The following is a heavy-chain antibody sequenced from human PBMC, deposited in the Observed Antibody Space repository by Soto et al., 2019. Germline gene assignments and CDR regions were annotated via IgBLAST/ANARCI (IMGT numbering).Heavy chain of an antibody. D-gene: IGHD1-1*01. J-gene: IGHJ5*02. CDR2: INKSGSNT. CDR1: GFNFSTYA. V-gene: IGHV3-23*01. Sequence: EVQLLESGGGLVQPGWSLRLSCAASGFNFSTYAMSWVRQAPGKGLKWVSGINKSGSNTYNEDSVKCRFTISRDNSKNTLSLQMNSLRVEDTAVYYCVKEGGTNWDENWFDPWGQGTQVTVSS. CDR3: VKEGGTNWDENWFDP.